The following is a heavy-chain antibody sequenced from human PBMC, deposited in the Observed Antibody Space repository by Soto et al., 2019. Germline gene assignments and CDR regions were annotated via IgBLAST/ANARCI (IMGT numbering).Heavy chain of an antibody. CDR1: GGSISSGDYY. D-gene: IGHD3-22*01. Sequence: SETLSLTCTVSGGSISSGDYYWSWIRQPPGKGLEWIGYIYYSGSTYCNPSLKSRVTISVDTSKNQFSLKLSSVTAADTAVYYCARDSYYDSSGLFDYWGQGTLVTVSS. V-gene: IGHV4-30-4*01. CDR2: IYYSGST. CDR3: ARDSYYDSSGLFDY. J-gene: IGHJ4*02.